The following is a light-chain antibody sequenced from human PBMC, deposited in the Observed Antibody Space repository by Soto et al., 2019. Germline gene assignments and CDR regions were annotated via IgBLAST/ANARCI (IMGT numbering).Light chain of an antibody. J-gene: IGLJ1*01. CDR1: SGDIGSYNR. V-gene: IGLV2-14*01. CDR3: SSYTNINTRACV. CDR2: EVT. Sequence: QSALTQPASVSGSPGQSITISCTGTSGDIGSYNRVSWYQQHPGKAPKLIIYEVTDRPSGVSNRFSGSKSGNTASLTISGLQAEDEAEYYRSSYTNINTRACVFGTGTKLTDL.